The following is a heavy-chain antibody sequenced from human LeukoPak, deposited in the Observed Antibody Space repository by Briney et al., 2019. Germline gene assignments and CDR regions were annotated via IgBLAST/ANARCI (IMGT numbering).Heavy chain of an antibody. CDR2: IASDGSST. Sequence: PGGSVTLSCAASGFTFSSYWMNWVRHAPGKGLVWVSRIASDGSSTTYANPVKGRFSISRDNAKNSLYLQLNSLRAEDTAVYDWGTRAYWGQGTLVTVSS. J-gene: IGHJ4*02. D-gene: IGHD3-10*01. CDR1: GFTFSSYW. V-gene: IGHV3-74*01. CDR3: GTRAY.